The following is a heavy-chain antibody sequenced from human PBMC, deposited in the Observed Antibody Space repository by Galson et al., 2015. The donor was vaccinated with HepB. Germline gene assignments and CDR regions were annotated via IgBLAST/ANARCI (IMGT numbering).Heavy chain of an antibody. Sequence: SVKVSCKVSGYTLTELSMHWVRQAPGKGLEWMGGFDPEDGETIYAQKFQGRVTMTEDTSTDTAYMELSSLRSEDTAVYYCATLGSRYSGSTLAFDIWGQGTMVTVSS. CDR1: GYTLTELS. J-gene: IGHJ3*02. V-gene: IGHV1-24*01. CDR2: FDPEDGET. D-gene: IGHD1-26*01. CDR3: ATLGSRYSGSTLAFDI.